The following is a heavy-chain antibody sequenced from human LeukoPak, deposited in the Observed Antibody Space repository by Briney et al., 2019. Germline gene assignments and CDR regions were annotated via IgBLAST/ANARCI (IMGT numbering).Heavy chain of an antibody. V-gene: IGHV1-2*02. CDR2: INPNSGGT. CDR1: GYTFTGYY. Sequence: ASVKVSCKASGYTFTGYYMHWVRQAPGQGLEWMGWINPNSGGTNYAQKFQGRVTMTRDTSISTAYMELSRLRSDDTAVYYCARGFYDSSGYYPPEIYWYFDLWGRGTLVTVSS. D-gene: IGHD3-22*01. J-gene: IGHJ2*01. CDR3: ARGFYDSSGYYPPEIYWYFDL.